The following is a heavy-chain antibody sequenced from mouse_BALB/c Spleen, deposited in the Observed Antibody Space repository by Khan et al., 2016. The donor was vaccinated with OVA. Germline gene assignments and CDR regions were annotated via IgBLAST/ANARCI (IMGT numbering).Heavy chain of an antibody. V-gene: IGHV3-8*02. CDR2: ISSSDSP. D-gene: IGHD2-14*01. J-gene: IGHJ2*01. Sequence: VQLKESGPSLVKPSQTLSLTCSVTGDSITSGYWNWIRKFPGNKLEYMGYISSSDSPFYTPSLKSRISITRDTSKNQYYLQLNSVTTEDTATYYCARWNYRYDGYYDYWGQGTTLTVSS. CDR3: ARWNYRYDGYYDY. CDR1: GDSITSGY.